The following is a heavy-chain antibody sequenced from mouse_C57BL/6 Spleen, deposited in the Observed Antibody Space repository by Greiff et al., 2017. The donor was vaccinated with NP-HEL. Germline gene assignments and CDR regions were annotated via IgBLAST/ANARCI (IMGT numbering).Heavy chain of an antibody. J-gene: IGHJ3*01. CDR1: GYTFTSYW. Sequence: VKLQQPGAELVRPGSSVKLSCKASGYTFTSYWMHWVKQRPIQGLEWIGNIDPSDSETHYNQKFKDKATLTVDKSSSTAYMQLSSLTSEDSAVYYCAREGYYGSSFAWFAYWGQGTLVTVSA. D-gene: IGHD1-1*01. CDR2: IDPSDSET. V-gene: IGHV1-52*01. CDR3: AREGYYGSSFAWFAY.